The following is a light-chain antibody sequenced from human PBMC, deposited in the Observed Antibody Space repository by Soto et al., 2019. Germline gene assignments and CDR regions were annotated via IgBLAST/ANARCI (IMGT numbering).Light chain of an antibody. CDR2: GAS. J-gene: IGKJ4*01. Sequence: EIVLPQSPGTLSVSPGERATLSFKASQSVSINLAWYQQKPGQAPRLLIYGASTRATGFPARFSGSGSGTEFTLTINSLQSEDSAVYYCQQYDNWPPVTFGGGTKVDIK. V-gene: IGKV3-15*01. CDR1: QSVSIN. CDR3: QQYDNWPPVT.